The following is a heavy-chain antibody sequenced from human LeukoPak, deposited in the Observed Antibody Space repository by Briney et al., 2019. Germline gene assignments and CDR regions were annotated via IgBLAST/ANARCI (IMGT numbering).Heavy chain of an antibody. CDR3: ARYYYGSGSYYITDYYYYMDV. CDR2: IYTSGST. J-gene: IGHJ6*03. Sequence: SETLSLTCTVSGGSISSGSYYWSWIRQPAGKGLEWIGRIYTSGSTNYNPSLKSRVTISVDTSKNQFSLKLSSVTAADTAVYYCARYYYGSGSYYITDYYYYMDVWGKGTTVTVSS. CDR1: GGSISSGSYY. V-gene: IGHV4-61*02. D-gene: IGHD3-10*01.